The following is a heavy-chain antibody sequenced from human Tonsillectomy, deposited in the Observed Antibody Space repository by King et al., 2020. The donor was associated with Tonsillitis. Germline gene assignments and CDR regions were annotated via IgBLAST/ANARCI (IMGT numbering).Heavy chain of an antibody. CDR1: GFTFSTYS. CDR3: ARDTGSVSGSPVPLVIADAFDI. J-gene: IGHJ3*02. CDR2: ISSSSSYI. V-gene: IGHV3-21*01. Sequence: VQLVESGGGLVKPGGSLRLSSAASGFTFSTYSMNWVRQAPGKGLEWVSSISSSSSYIYYADSVKGRFTISRDNAKNSLYLQMNSLRAEDTAVYYCARDTGSVSGSPVPLVIADAFDIWGQGTMVTVSS. D-gene: IGHD1-26*01.